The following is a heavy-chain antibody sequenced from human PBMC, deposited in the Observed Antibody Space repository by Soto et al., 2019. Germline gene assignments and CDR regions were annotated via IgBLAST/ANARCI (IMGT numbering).Heavy chain of an antibody. Sequence: KASETLSLTCTVSGGSISSYYWGWIRQPPGKGLEWIGSIYYSGSTYYNPSLKSRVTISVDTSKNQFSLKLSSVTAADTAVYYCASPKIAFYNWFDPWGQGTLVTVSS. CDR2: IYYSGST. J-gene: IGHJ5*02. CDR3: ASPKIAFYNWFDP. V-gene: IGHV4-39*01. CDR1: GGSISSYY. D-gene: IGHD3-3*02.